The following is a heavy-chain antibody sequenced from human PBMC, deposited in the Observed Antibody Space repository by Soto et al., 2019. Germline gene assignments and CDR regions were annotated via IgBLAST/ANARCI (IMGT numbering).Heavy chain of an antibody. Sequence: QVQLQESGPGLVKPSETLSLTCTVSGGSVSSGGYFWSWIRQPPGKGLEWIGYISYSGSTTYNPSLERRVTISVDTSNKNFPLKLASVTAADTAVYYCARAPSSSGWPDSWGQGTLVTVSS. CDR1: GGSVSSGGYF. V-gene: IGHV4-61*03. D-gene: IGHD6-19*01. J-gene: IGHJ4*02. CDR3: ARAPSSSGWPDS. CDR2: ISYSGST.